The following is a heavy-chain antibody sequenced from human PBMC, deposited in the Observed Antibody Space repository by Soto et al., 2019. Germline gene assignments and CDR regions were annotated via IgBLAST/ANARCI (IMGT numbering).Heavy chain of an antibody. J-gene: IGHJ4*02. V-gene: IGHV3-21*01. CDR2: ISSSSSYI. CDR3: ASDYYDSSGYYSYYFDY. Sequence: GGSLRLSCAASGFTFSSYSMNWVRQAPGKGLEWVSSISSSSSYIYYADSVKGRFTISRDNAKNSLYLQMNSLRAEDTAVYYCASDYYDSSGYYSYYFDYWGQGTLVTVSS. CDR1: GFTFSSYS. D-gene: IGHD3-22*01.